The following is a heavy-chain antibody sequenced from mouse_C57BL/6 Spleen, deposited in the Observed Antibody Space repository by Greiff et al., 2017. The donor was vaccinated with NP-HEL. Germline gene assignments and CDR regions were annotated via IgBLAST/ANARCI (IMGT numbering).Heavy chain of an antibody. CDR2: IDPSDSYT. Sequence: QVQLQQPGAELVKPGASVKLSCKASGYTFTSYWMQWVKQRPGQGLEWIGEIDPSDSYTNYNQKFKGKATLTVDTSSSTAYMQLSSLTSEDSAVYYCAGARVYDGYYFFAYWGQGTLVTVSA. J-gene: IGHJ3*01. D-gene: IGHD2-3*01. CDR3: AGARVYDGYYFFAY. V-gene: IGHV1-50*01. CDR1: GYTFTSYW.